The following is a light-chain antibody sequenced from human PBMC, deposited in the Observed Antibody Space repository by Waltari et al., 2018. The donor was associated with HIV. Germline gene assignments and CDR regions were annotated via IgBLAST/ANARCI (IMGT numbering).Light chain of an antibody. CDR2: EVN. V-gene: IGLV2-14*01. CDR1: SSDVGGYHY. J-gene: IGLJ1*01. Sequence: QSALTQPASVSGSPGQSITISCTGSSSDVGGYHYVSWYQQYPGKAPKLIIYEVNNRPSGVSDRFSGSKSGNTASLTISGLQAADETDYYCSSYTRSTTFVFGSGTKVTVL. CDR3: SSYTRSTTFV.